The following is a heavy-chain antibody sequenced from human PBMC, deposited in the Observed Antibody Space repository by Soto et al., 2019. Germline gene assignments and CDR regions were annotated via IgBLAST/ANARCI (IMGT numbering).Heavy chain of an antibody. CDR3: ARVIRYFDSLLPNYYYYGMDV. CDR1: GYTFTSYY. J-gene: IGHJ6*02. Sequence: GASVKVSCKASGYTFTSYYMHWVRQAPGQGLEWMGIINPSGGSTSYAQKFQGRVTMTRDTSTSTVYMELSSLRSEDTAVYYCARVIRYFDSLLPNYYYYGMDVWGQGTTVTVSS. D-gene: IGHD3-9*01. V-gene: IGHV1-46*01. CDR2: INPSGGST.